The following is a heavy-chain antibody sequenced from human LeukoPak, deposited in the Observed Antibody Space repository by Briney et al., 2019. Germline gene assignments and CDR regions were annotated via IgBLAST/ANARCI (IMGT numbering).Heavy chain of an antibody. V-gene: IGHV3-21*01. CDR2: ISSSSSYI. CDR3: ARAERSNLYYGMDV. J-gene: IGHJ6*02. Sequence: GGSLRLSCTASGFTFSSYSMSWVRQAPGKGLEWVSSISSSSSYIYYADSVKGRFTISRDNAKNSLYLQMNSLRAEDTAVYYCARAERSNLYYGMDVWGQGTTVTVSS. D-gene: IGHD4-11*01. CDR1: GFTFSSYS.